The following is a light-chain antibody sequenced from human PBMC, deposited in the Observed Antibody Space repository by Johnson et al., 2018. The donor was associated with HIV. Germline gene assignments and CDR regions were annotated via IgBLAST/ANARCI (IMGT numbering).Light chain of an antibody. CDR3: GTWDSSLRTAV. Sequence: VLTQPPSVSVSPGQTASITCSGDKLGDKYACWYQQKPGQSPVLVIYQDSKRPSGIPYRFSGSKSGTSATLGITGLQTADEADYYCGTWDSSLRTAVFGTGTKVTVL. V-gene: IGLV3-1*01. CDR2: QDS. CDR1: KLGDKY. J-gene: IGLJ1*01.